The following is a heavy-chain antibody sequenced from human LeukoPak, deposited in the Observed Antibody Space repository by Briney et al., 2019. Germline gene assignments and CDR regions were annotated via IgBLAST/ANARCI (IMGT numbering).Heavy chain of an antibody. Sequence: GGSLRLSCAASGFTFSSYGMHWVRQATGKGLEWVAFIRYGGSNKYCADSVKGRFTISRDNSKNTLYLQMNSLRAEDTAVYYCAKELTPRGYYYDSSGKFDYWGQGTLVTVSS. CDR1: GFTFSSYG. J-gene: IGHJ4*02. CDR2: IRYGGSNK. D-gene: IGHD3-22*01. V-gene: IGHV3-30*02. CDR3: AKELTPRGYYYDSSGKFDY.